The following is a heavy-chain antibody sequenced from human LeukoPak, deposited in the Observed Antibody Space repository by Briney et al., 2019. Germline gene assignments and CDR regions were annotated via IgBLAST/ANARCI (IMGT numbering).Heavy chain of an antibody. CDR2: ISGSGDST. Sequence: PGGSLRLSCAASGFTFSSYAMSWVRQAPGKGLEWVSTISGSGDSTNYADSVQGRFTISRDNSKNTLYLQMNSLRAEDTALYYCAKSISGSYRPDAFDIWGQGTMVTVSS. D-gene: IGHD1-26*01. J-gene: IGHJ3*02. CDR1: GFTFSSYA. CDR3: AKSISGSYRPDAFDI. V-gene: IGHV3-23*01.